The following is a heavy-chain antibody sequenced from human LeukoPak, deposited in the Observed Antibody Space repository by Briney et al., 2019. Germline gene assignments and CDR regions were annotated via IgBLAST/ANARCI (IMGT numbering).Heavy chain of an antibody. CDR1: GFTFSSYA. CDR3: ANFNPTPAAGPYY. J-gene: IGHJ4*02. V-gene: IGHV3-23*01. CDR2: ISGSGGST. Sequence: PGGSLRLSCAASGFTFSSYAMSWVRQAPGEGLGWLSAISGSGGSTYYADCVKGRFTISRDNSKNTLYLQMNSLRAEDTAVYYCANFNPTPAAGPYYWGQGTLVTVSS. D-gene: IGHD6-13*01.